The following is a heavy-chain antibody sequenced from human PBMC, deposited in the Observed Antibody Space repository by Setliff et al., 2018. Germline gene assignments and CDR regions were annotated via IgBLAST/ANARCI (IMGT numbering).Heavy chain of an antibody. CDR3: AGDGGEY. D-gene: IGHD3-16*01. V-gene: IGHV3-7*01. Sequence: GESLKISCAASGFTFSSYWMSWVRQAPGKGLEWVANINQDGSEKYYVDSVRGRFTISRDNAKNSLYLQMNSLRAEDTAVYYCAGDGGEYWGQGTLVTVSS. CDR1: GFTFSSYW. J-gene: IGHJ4*02. CDR2: INQDGSEK.